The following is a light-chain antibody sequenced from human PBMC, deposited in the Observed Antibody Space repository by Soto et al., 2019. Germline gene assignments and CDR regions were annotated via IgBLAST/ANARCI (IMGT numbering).Light chain of an antibody. J-gene: IGKJ2*01. CDR1: QSVSSY. V-gene: IGKV3-11*01. Sequence: EIVLTQSPATLSLSPGERATLSCRASQSVSSYLAWYQQKPGQAPRLLIYDASIRATGIPARFRGSGSGTDFTLTISSLEPEDFVVYYCQQRSNWPPYTFGQGTKLEIK. CDR3: QQRSNWPPYT. CDR2: DAS.